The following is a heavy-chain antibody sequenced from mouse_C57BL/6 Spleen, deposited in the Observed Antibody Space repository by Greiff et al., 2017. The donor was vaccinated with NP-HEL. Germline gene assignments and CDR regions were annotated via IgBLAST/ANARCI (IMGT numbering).Heavy chain of an antibody. Sequence: QVQLQQPGAELVKPGASVKLSCKASGYTFTSYWMQWVKQRPGQGLEWIGEIDPSDSYTNYNQKFKGKATLTVDTSSSTAYMQLSSLTSEDSAVYYCARWEGSTIWGQGTTLTVSS. D-gene: IGHD1-1*02. V-gene: IGHV1-50*01. CDR2: IDPSDSYT. CDR3: ARWEGSTI. J-gene: IGHJ2*01. CDR1: GYTFTSYW.